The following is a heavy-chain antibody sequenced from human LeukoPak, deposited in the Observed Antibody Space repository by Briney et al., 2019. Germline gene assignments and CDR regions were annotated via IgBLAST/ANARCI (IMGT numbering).Heavy chain of an antibody. J-gene: IGHJ3*02. CDR2: INPNSGGT. V-gene: IGHV1-2*02. D-gene: IGHD3-22*01. Sequence: GASVTVSCKPSGYTFTGYYMHWVRQAPGQGLEWMGWINPNSGGTNYAQRFQGRVTMTRDTSISTAYMELSRLRSDDSAVYYCARYFYDSSGSSSDAYDIWGQGTMVTVSS. CDR1: GYTFTGYY. CDR3: ARYFYDSSGSSSDAYDI.